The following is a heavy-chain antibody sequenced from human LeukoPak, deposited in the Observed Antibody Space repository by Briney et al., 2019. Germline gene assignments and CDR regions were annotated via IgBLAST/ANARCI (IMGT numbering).Heavy chain of an antibody. D-gene: IGHD3-22*01. Sequence: SETLSLTCTVSGGSISSGSYYWSWIRQPAGKGLEWIGRIYYSGSTYYNPSLKSRVTISVDTSKNQFSLKLSSVTAADTAVYYCAGHYYDSSVEAFDIWGQGTMVTVSS. J-gene: IGHJ3*02. CDR1: GGSISSGSYY. CDR3: AGHYYDSSVEAFDI. V-gene: IGHV4-61*02. CDR2: IYYSGST.